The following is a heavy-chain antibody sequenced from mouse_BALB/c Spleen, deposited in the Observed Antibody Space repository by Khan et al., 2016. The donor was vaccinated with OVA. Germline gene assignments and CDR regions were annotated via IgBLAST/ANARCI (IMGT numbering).Heavy chain of an antibody. V-gene: IGHV1-4*01. CDR3: AREGAYYRSDGWFSY. J-gene: IGHJ3*01. CDR2: INPSNGYT. D-gene: IGHD2-14*01. CDR1: GYTFTTYT. Sequence: VQLQQSGAELARPGASVKMSCKASGYTFTTYTMHWVKQRPGQGLEWIGYINPSNGYTNYNQKFKDKSTLTADKSSSTAYMQLSSLPSDYSAVYDCAREGAYYRSDGWFSYWGQGTLVTVSA.